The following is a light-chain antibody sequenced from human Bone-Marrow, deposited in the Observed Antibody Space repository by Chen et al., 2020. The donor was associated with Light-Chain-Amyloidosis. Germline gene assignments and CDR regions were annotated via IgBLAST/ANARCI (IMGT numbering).Light chain of an antibody. V-gene: IGLV2-14*01. CDR1: SSDVGGDNH. CDR3: SSYTMTNTLV. CDR2: EVT. Sequence: QSALTPPASVSGSPGQSITISCTGTSSDVGGDNHVSWYQQHPDKAPKLMIYEVTNRPSWVPDRFSGSKSDNTASLTISGLQTEDEADYFCSSYTMTNTLVFGSGTRVTVL. J-gene: IGLJ1*01.